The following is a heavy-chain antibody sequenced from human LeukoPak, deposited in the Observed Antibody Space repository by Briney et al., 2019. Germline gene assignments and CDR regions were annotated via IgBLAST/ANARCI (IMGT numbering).Heavy chain of an antibody. CDR1: GFTFSNYA. CDR3: AKWGDYDVLTGYYDPDY. V-gene: IGHV3-23*01. Sequence: PGGSLGLSCAASGFTFSNYAMSWVRQAPGKGLEWVSAITGSGSGTYYADSVKGRFTISRDNSKNTLYLQMNSLRAEDTAVYYCAKWGDYDVLTGYYDPDYWGQGTLVTVSS. D-gene: IGHD3-9*01. CDR2: ITGSGSGT. J-gene: IGHJ4*02.